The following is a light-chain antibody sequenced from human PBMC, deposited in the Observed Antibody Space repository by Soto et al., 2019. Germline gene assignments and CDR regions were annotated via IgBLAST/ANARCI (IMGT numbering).Light chain of an antibody. CDR2: GNN. J-gene: IGLJ3*02. CDR1: SSNIGAHFD. Sequence: QSVLTQPPSVSGAPGQRVTISCTGSSSNIGAHFDVHWYQHLPGTAPKLLIYGNNNRPSGVPDRFSGSKSGTSASLAITGLQAEDEADYYCQSYDISLSGSGVFGGGTKLTVL. CDR3: QSYDISLSGSGV. V-gene: IGLV1-40*01.